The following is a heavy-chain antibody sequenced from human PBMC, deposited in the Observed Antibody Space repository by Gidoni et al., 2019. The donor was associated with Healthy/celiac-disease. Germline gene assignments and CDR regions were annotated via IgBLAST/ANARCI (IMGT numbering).Heavy chain of an antibody. CDR3: AKDTEAYYYDSSGYLDY. J-gene: IGHJ4*02. D-gene: IGHD3-22*01. V-gene: IGHV3-30*02. Sequence: RFTISRDNSKNTLYLQMNSLRAEDTAVYYCAKDTEAYYYDSSGYLDYWGQGTLVTVSS.